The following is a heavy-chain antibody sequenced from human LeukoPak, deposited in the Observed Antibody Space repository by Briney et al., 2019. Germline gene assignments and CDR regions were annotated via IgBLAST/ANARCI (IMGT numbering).Heavy chain of an antibody. J-gene: IGHJ4*02. CDR3: LYGSGSSFGY. CDR1: GFTFSSYA. Sequence: GGSLRLSCSASGFTFSSYAMHWVRQAPGKGLEYVSAISSNGGSTYYADSVKGRFTISRDNSKNTLYLQMSSLRAEDTAVYYCLYGSGSSFGYWGQGTLVTVSS. CDR2: ISSNGGST. D-gene: IGHD3-10*01. V-gene: IGHV3-64D*06.